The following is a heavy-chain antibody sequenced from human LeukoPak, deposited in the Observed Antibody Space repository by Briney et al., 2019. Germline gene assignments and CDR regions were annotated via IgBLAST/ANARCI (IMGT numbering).Heavy chain of an antibody. CDR2: IIPILGAA. J-gene: IGHJ6*03. Sequence: VSCKASGGTFSSYAISWVRQGPGQGLEWMGRIIPILGAANYAQKFQGRDTITTDESTSTAYMELSSLRSEGTAVYYCARDYCSGGSCYLHYYYMDVWGKGTTVTVSS. V-gene: IGHV1-69*05. CDR3: ARDYCSGGSCYLHYYYMDV. CDR1: GGTFSSYA. D-gene: IGHD2-15*01.